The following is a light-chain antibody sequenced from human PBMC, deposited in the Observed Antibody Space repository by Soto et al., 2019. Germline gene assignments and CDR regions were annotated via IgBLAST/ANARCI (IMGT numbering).Light chain of an antibody. CDR1: QGISSA. CDR3: HQLISYPFT. CDR2: AAS. Sequence: AIQLTQSPSSLSASVGDRVTITCRASQGISSALAWYQHQPGKAPRLLIYAASSLESGVPSRFRGVGPGTDFTPPSTSLQLEVFAPYSCHQLISYPFTFALGPNWMSN. V-gene: IGKV1-13*02. J-gene: IGKJ3*01.